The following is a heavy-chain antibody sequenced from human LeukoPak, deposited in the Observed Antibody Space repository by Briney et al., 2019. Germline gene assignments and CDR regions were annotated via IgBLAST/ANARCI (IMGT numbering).Heavy chain of an antibody. V-gene: IGHV1-69*13. Sequence: PAASVRVSCKASGGTFSSYAISWVRQAPGQGLEWMGGIIPIFGTANYAQKFQGRVTITADESTSTAYMELSSLRSEDTAVYYCARDRGVLLCPWGQGTLVTVSS. J-gene: IGHJ5*02. CDR1: GGTFSSYA. D-gene: IGHD3-10*02. CDR2: IIPIFGTA. CDR3: ARDRGVLLCP.